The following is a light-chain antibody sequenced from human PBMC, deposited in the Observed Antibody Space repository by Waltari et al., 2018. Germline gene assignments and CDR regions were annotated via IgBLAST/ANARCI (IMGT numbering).Light chain of an antibody. J-gene: IGLJ2*01. CDR3: NSRDSSDDYQL. CDR1: SLSSHY. Sequence: SSELTQDPAVSVALGQTVRITCQGDSLSSHYASWYQEKPGQAPRLLIYGKSNRRPSGIPDRFSGSSSGNTASLTITGAQAEDEADYYCNSRDSSDDYQLFGGGTKVSVL. V-gene: IGLV3-19*01. CDR2: GKS.